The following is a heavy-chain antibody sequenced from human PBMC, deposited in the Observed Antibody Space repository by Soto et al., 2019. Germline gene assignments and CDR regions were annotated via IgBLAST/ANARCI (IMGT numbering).Heavy chain of an antibody. Sequence: ASVKVSCKTSGGTFSSYAISWGRQDHGQGLEWMGGIIPIFGTANYAQKFQGRVTITADESTSTAYMELSSLRSEDTAVYYCARVFSGSWSPAYYFDYWGQGTLVTVSS. CDR3: ARVFSGSWSPAYYFDY. CDR1: GGTFSSYA. D-gene: IGHD1-26*01. V-gene: IGHV1-69*13. J-gene: IGHJ4*02. CDR2: IIPIFGTA.